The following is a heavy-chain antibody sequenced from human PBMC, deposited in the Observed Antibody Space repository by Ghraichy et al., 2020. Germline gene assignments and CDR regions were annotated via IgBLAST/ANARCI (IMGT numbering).Heavy chain of an antibody. V-gene: IGHV1-18*01. J-gene: IGHJ4*02. CDR1: GYTFTSYG. Sequence: ASVKVSCKASGYTFTSYGISWVRQAPGQGLEWMGWISAYNGNTNYAQKLQGRVTMTTDTSTSTAYMELRSLRSDDTAVYYCAREGYYDSSGYFLPLDYWGQGTLVTVSS. D-gene: IGHD3-22*01. CDR3: AREGYYDSSGYFLPLDY. CDR2: ISAYNGNT.